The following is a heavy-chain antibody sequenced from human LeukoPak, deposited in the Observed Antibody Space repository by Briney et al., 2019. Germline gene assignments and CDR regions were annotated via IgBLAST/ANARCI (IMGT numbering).Heavy chain of an antibody. CDR1: GYIFTSYW. J-gene: IGHJ3*02. CDR2: IYPGDSDT. CDR3: ARGDAFDI. Sequence: GQSLKISCKGSGYIFTSYWIGWVRQLLGKGLDWMGIIYPGDSDTRYSTSFLGQVTISADKSISTAYLQWSSLKASDTVMYYCARGDAFDIWGQGTMVTVSS. V-gene: IGHV5-51*01.